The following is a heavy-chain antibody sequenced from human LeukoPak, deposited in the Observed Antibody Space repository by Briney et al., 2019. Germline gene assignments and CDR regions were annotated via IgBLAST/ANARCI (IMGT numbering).Heavy chain of an antibody. Sequence: SETLSLTCTVPGGSISSGGYYWSWIRQHPGKGLEWIGYIYYSGSTYYNPSLKSRVTISVDTSKNQFSLKLSSVTAADTAVYYCARGTVVTPGYWGQGTLVTVSS. J-gene: IGHJ4*02. CDR2: IYYSGST. CDR3: ARGTVVTPGY. D-gene: IGHD4-23*01. CDR1: GGSISSGGYY. V-gene: IGHV4-31*03.